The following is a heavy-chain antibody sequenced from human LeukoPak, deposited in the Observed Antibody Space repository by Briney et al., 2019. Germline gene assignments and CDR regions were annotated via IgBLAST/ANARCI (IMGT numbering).Heavy chain of an antibody. J-gene: IGHJ3*02. CDR2: ISSSSSYI. V-gene: IGHV3-21*01. Sequence: PGGSLRLSCAASGFTFSSYSMNWVRQAPGKGLEWVSSISSSSSYIYYADSVKGRSTISRDNAKNSLYLQMNSLRAEDTAVYYCASGYSSGSDAFDIWGQGTMVTVSS. D-gene: IGHD6-19*01. CDR3: ASGYSSGSDAFDI. CDR1: GFTFSSYS.